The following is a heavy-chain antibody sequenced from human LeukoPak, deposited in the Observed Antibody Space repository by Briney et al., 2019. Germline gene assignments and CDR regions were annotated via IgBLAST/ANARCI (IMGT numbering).Heavy chain of an antibody. D-gene: IGHD3-10*01. CDR2: IFWNDEK. J-gene: IGHJ4*02. Sequence: SGPVLVKPTETLTLTCTVSGFSLSNARMGVSWIRQPPGKALEWLAHIFWNDEKSYSTSLKSRLTISKDTSKSQVVLTMTNMDPVDTATYYCARILYYYGSGSFFDYWGQGTLVTVSS. V-gene: IGHV2-26*01. CDR3: ARILYYYGSGSFFDY. CDR1: GFSLSNARMG.